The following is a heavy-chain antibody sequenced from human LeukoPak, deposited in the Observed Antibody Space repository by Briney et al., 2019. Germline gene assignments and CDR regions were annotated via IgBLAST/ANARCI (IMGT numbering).Heavy chain of an antibody. CDR2: INPSGGRT. V-gene: IGHV1-46*01. J-gene: IGHJ4*02. CDR3: ARDLRANTFDY. Sequence: ASVKVSCKASGYTFTSYYMHWVRQAPGQGLEWMGIINPSGGRTRYAQKFQGRVTMTRDMSTSTVYMELSSLRSDDTAVYYCARDLRANTFDYWGQGTLVTVSS. D-gene: IGHD4/OR15-4a*01. CDR1: GYTFTSYY.